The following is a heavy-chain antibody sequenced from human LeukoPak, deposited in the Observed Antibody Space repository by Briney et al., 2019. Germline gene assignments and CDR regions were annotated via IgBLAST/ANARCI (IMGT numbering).Heavy chain of an antibody. CDR3: ARGSLHHSSYGMDV. CDR2: ISSSGSTI. V-gene: IGHV3-11*01. J-gene: IGHJ6*02. Sequence: GGSLRLSYAASGFTFSDYYMSWIRQAPGKGLEWVSYISSSGSTIYYADSVKGRFTISRDNAKNSLYLQMNSLRAEDTAVYYCARGSLHHSSYGMDVWGQGTTVTVSS. D-gene: IGHD1-14*01. CDR1: GFTFSDYY.